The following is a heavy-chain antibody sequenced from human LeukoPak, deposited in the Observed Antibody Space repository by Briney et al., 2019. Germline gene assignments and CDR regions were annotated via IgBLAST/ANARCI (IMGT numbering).Heavy chain of an antibody. CDR3: AKDGVWLRFGWYFDL. V-gene: IGHV3-23*01. CDR1: GFTFSSYA. D-gene: IGHD5-12*01. J-gene: IGHJ2*01. Sequence: GGSLRLSCAASGFTFSSYAMSWVRQAPGKGLEWVSSISGSGGSTYYADSVKGRFTISRDNSKNTLYLQMNSLRAEDTAVYYFAKDGVWLRFGWYFDLWGRGTLVTVSS. CDR2: ISGSGGST.